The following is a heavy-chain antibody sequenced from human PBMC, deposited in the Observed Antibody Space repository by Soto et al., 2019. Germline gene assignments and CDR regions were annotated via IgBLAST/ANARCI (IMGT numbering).Heavy chain of an antibody. Sequence: GGSLRLSCETSGFTFGSYEMNWVRQTPGKGLEWVSYISSSGLSMFYADSVKGRFTISRDNDKNSLYPQMNSLRAEDTAVYYCARGLRASSLTPFLRTFDYWGQGTLVTVSS. CDR3: ARGLRASSLTPFLRTFDY. CDR1: GFTFGSYE. CDR2: ISSSGLSM. J-gene: IGHJ4*02. V-gene: IGHV3-48*03. D-gene: IGHD3-16*01.